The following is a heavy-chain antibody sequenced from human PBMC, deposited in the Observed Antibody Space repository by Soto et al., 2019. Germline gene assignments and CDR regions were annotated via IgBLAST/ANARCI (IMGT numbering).Heavy chain of an antibody. CDR1: GFTFSSYG. Sequence: GGSLRLSCAASGFTFSSYGIHWVRQAPGKGLEWVAVISYDGNNKYYADSVKGRFTISRDNSKNTLYLQMNSLRAEATAVYYCAKTGPSSGSGAFDIWGQGTMDTVSS. CDR2: ISYDGNNK. J-gene: IGHJ3*02. CDR3: AKTGPSSGSGAFDI. V-gene: IGHV3-30*18. D-gene: IGHD3-10*01.